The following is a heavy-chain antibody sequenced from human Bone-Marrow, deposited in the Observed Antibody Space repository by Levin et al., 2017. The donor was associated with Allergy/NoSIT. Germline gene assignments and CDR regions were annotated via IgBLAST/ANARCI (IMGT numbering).Heavy chain of an antibody. CDR2: ISSGSSTT. Sequence: PGGSLRLSCAVSGFDFSGYEMNWVRQAPGKGLEWLSYISSGSSTTYYADSVKGRFTISRDNDKNSLYLQMTGLRDEDTAVYYCAREIGTPGIVHYYFGMDVWGQGTTVTVSS. CDR3: AREIGTPGIVHYYFGMDV. J-gene: IGHJ6*02. V-gene: IGHV3-48*03. CDR1: GFDFSGYE. D-gene: IGHD6-13*01.